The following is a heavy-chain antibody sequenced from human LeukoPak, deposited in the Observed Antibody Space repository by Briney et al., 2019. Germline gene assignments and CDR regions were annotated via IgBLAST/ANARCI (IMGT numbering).Heavy chain of an antibody. J-gene: IGHJ4*02. CDR1: GFTFHEYS. CDR2: INWYSGSM. CDR3: VRERSATYLLDY. Sequence: GGSLRLSCTASGFTFHEYSMHWVRQAPGKGLEWVSVINWYSGSMVYADSVKGRFTISRDNANNLVYLQMNRLRADDTALYYCVRERSATYLLDYWGRGTLVTVSS. V-gene: IGHV3-9*01. D-gene: IGHD4/OR15-4a*01.